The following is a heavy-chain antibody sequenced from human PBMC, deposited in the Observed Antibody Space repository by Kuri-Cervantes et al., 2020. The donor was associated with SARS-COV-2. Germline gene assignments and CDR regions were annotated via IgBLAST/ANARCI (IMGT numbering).Heavy chain of an antibody. Sequence: GGSLRLSCAASGFTFSSYSMNWVRQAPGKGLEWVSYISSSSSTIYYADSVKGRFTISRDNAKNPLYLQMNSLRAGDTAVYYCARGSYGRYYYYYMDVWAKGPRSPSP. J-gene: IGHJ6*03. CDR1: GFTFSSYS. D-gene: IGHD5-18*01. V-gene: IGHV3-48*01. CDR3: ARGSYGRYYYYYMDV. CDR2: ISSSSSTI.